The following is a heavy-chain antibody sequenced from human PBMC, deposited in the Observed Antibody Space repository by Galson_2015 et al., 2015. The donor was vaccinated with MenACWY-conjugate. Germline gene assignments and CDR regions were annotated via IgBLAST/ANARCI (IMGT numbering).Heavy chain of an antibody. Sequence: CAISGDSVSSNSAAWNWVRQSPSRGLEWLGRTYYRSKWYNDYAVSVKSRITVNPDTSKNQFSLHLNSVTPEDTAVYYCARVRGGSHNWVDPWGQGTLVTVSS. V-gene: IGHV6-1*01. CDR3: ARVRGGSHNWVDP. CDR1: GDSVSSNSAA. CDR2: TYYRSKWYN. J-gene: IGHJ5*02. D-gene: IGHD2-15*01.